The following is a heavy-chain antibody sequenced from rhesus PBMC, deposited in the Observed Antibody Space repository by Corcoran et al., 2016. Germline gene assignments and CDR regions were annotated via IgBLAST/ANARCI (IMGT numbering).Heavy chain of an antibody. Sequence: QVQLVQSGAEVKKPGASVKLSCKASGYTFTSYSINWVRQAPGQGLEGMEWLNPGKGNTGYAQKFQGKVTMTRDTSTSTAYMELSSLRSEDTAVYYCARDGGRYSYSPDYWGQGVLVTVSS. J-gene: IGHJ4*01. D-gene: IGHD5-12*01. CDR3: ARDGGRYSYSPDY. CDR1: GYTFTSYS. V-gene: IGHV1-200*01. CDR2: LNPGKGNT.